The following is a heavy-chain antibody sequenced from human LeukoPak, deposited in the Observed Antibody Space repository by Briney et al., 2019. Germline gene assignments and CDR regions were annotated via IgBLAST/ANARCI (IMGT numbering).Heavy chain of an antibody. Sequence: GGSLRLSCAASGFTFSSHWMNWVRQAPGKGLEWVANIKEDGSEKYYVDSVKGRFTISRDNAKNSLCLQMNSLRAEDTAIYYCARDVSMDIGGSDCWGPGTLVTVSS. CDR3: ARDVSMDIGGSDC. V-gene: IGHV3-7*05. CDR2: IKEDGSEK. CDR1: GFTFSSHW. D-gene: IGHD2-2*03. J-gene: IGHJ4*02.